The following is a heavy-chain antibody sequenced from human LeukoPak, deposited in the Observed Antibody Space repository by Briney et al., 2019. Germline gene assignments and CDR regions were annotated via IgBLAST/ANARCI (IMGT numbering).Heavy chain of an antibody. CDR2: IYYSGST. Sequence: SETLSLTCTVSGGSISSYYWSWIRQPPGKGLEWIGYIYYSGSTNYNPPLKSRVTISVDTSKNQFSLKLSSVTAADTAVYYCARDPSYGGNSYYFDYWGQGTLVTVSS. J-gene: IGHJ4*02. CDR1: GGSISSYY. CDR3: ARDPSYGGNSYYFDY. V-gene: IGHV4-59*01. D-gene: IGHD4-23*01.